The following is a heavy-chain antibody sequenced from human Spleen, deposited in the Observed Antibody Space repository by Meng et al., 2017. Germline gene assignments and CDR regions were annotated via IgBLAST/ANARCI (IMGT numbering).Heavy chain of an antibody. J-gene: IGHJ4*02. V-gene: IGHV3-30*04. CDR2: ISYDGSNK. CDR3: ARDLCSTTYCYSD. Sequence: GESLKISCAASGFTFSSYAMHWVRQAPGKGLEWVAVISYDGSNKYYADSVKGRFTISRDNSKNTLYLQMNSLRAEDTAVYYCARDLCSTTYCYSDWGQGTLVTVSS. D-gene: IGHD2-2*02. CDR1: GFTFSSYA.